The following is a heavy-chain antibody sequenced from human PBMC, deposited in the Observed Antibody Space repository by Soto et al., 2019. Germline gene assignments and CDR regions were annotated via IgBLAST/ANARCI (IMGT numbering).Heavy chain of an antibody. CDR2: MYHSGST. J-gene: IGHJ4*02. D-gene: IGHD2-2*01. CDR1: GGSISSGGYS. V-gene: IGHV4-30-2*01. CDR3: AGVPDY. Sequence: QLQLQESGSGLVKPSQTLSLTCAVSGGSISSGGYSWSWIRQPPGKGLEWIGYMYHSGSTYYNPSLKSRGTIAIHRSTNQFSLKLSSVIASETAVYYCAGVPDYWGQGILVTVSS.